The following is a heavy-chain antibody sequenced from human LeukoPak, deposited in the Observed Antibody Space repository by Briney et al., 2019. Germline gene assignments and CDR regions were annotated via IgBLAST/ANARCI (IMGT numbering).Heavy chain of an antibody. V-gene: IGHV4-34*01. CDR2: INLGGST. J-gene: IGHJ6*02. D-gene: IGHD2-15*01. CDR1: GGSFGGYY. CDR3: ARGPVVVAATPYYYYGMDV. Sequence: SETLSLTCAVYGGSFGGYYWTGIRRPPGKGLEWFGEINLGGSTNYNPSLKSRVTISVDTSKNQFSLKLSSVTAADTAVYYCARGPVVVAATPYYYYGMDVWGQGTTVTVSS.